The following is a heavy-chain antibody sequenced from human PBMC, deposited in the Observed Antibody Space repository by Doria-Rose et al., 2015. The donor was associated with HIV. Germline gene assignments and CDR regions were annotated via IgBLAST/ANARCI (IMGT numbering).Heavy chain of an antibody. CDR3: ARIKSSRWYHKYYFDF. D-gene: IGHD6-13*01. V-gene: IGHV2-26*01. Sequence: QVTLKESGPVLVKPTETLTLTCTVSGVSLSSPGMGVSWIRQPPGKALEWLANIFSDDERSYKTSLKSRLTISRGTSKSQVVLTMTDMVPVDTATYYCARIKSSRWYHKYYFDFWGQGTLVIASA. CDR1: GVSLSSPGMG. J-gene: IGHJ4*02. CDR2: IFSDDER.